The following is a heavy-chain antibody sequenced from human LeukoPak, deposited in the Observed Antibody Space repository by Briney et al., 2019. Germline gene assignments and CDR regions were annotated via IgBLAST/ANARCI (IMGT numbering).Heavy chain of an antibody. V-gene: IGHV1-24*01. J-gene: IGHJ4*02. CDR3: ATGLFWVGRRSGYYSTNDY. D-gene: IGHD3-22*01. CDR2: FDPEDGET. Sequence: ASVKVSCKVSGYTLTELSMHWVRQAPGKGLEWMGGFDPEDGETIYAQKFQGRVTMTEDTSTGTAYMELSSLRSEDTAVYYCATGLFWVGRRSGYYSTNDYWGQGTLVTVSS. CDR1: GYTLTELS.